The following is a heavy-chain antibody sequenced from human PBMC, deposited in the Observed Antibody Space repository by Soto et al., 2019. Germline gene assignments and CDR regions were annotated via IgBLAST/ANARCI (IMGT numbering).Heavy chain of an antibody. V-gene: IGHV1-69*01. CDR1: GDSFSSYA. Sequence: QVQLVQSGAEMKKPGSSVRVSCKISGDSFSSYAISWVRQAPGEGLEWVGGIIPIFETENYAQKFQGRVTITAAGSTTTAYMQVTRLRPEDTAIFYRAASDSSSWQHDYWGQGTLITVSS. CDR2: IIPIFETE. J-gene: IGHJ4*02. D-gene: IGHD6-13*01. CDR3: AASDSSSWQHDY.